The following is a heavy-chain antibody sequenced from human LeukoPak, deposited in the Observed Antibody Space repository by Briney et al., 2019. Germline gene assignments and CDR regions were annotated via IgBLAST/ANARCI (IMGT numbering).Heavy chain of an antibody. D-gene: IGHD3-16*01. CDR1: GFTFSSYA. J-gene: IGHJ6*03. CDR2: ISYDGSNK. V-gene: IGHV3-30*04. CDR3: ARDGGGWLDYYYYYMDV. Sequence: GGSLRLSCAASGFTFSSYAMHWVRQAPGKGLEWVAVISYDGSNKYYADSVKGRFTISRDNSKNTLYLQMNSLRAEDTAVYYCARDGGGWLDYYYYYMDVWGKGTTVTVSS.